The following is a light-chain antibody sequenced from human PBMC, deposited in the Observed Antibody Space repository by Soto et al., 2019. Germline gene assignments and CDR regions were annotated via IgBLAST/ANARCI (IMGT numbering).Light chain of an antibody. CDR3: AAWDDSLNVLV. CDR2: SNN. J-gene: IGLJ2*01. CDR1: GSNIGSNT. Sequence: QSVLTQPPSASGTPGQRVTISCSGSGSNIGSNTVNWYQQLPGTAPKLLIYSNNQRPSGVPDRFSGSKSGTSASLAISGLQSEDEADYYCAAWDDSLNVLVFGGGTKLTVL. V-gene: IGLV1-44*01.